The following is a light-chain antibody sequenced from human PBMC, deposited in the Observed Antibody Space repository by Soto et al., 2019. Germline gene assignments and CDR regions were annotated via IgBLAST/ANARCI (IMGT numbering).Light chain of an antibody. J-gene: IGLJ1*01. Sequence: QSVLTQPASVSGSPGQSITISCTGTSSDIGDLVSWYEQHPGRAPKLIIYAVTNRPSGVSNRFSGSKSGNTASLTISGLQAEDEVNFYASSYTSTTFFYVSGSGPKV. CDR2: AVT. V-gene: IGLV2-14*01. CDR1: SSDIGDL. CDR3: SSYTSTTFFYV.